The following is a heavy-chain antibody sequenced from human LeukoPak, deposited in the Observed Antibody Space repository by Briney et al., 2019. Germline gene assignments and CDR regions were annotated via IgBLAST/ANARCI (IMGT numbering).Heavy chain of an antibody. Sequence: GGSLTLSCAASEFTFSSYEMNWLRQAPGKGLEWVSYISSSGSTIYYAVSVKGRFTISRDNAKNSLYLQMNSLRAEDTAVYCCARDGLNEWLVLVAFDIWGQGTMVTVSS. J-gene: IGHJ3*02. CDR2: ISSSGSTI. V-gene: IGHV3-48*03. CDR3: ARDGLNEWLVLVAFDI. D-gene: IGHD6-19*01. CDR1: EFTFSSYE.